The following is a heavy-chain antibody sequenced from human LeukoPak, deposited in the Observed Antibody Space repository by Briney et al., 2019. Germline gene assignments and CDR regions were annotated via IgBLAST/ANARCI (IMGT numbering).Heavy chain of an antibody. J-gene: IGHJ3*02. D-gene: IGHD6-13*01. CDR1: GGSISSYY. CDR2: IYYSGST. CDR3: ARASGMVAAAEDAFDI. Sequence: PSETLSLTCTVSGGSISSYYWSWIRQPPGKGLEWIGYIYYSGSTNYNPSLKSRVTISVDTSKNQFSLKLSFVTAADTAVYYCARASGMVAAAEDAFDIWGQGTMVTVSS. V-gene: IGHV4-59*01.